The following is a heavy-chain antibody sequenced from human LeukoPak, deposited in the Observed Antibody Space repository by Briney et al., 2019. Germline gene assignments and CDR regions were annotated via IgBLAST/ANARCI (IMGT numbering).Heavy chain of an antibody. Sequence: GGSLRLSCAASGFTFSSFAMSWVRQAPGKGLEWVANIKQDGSEKYYVDSVKGRFTISRDNAKNSLYLQMNSLRAEDTAVYYCARDRGYCSSTSCSPCDYWGQGTLVTVSS. D-gene: IGHD2-2*01. CDR3: ARDRGYCSSTSCSPCDY. J-gene: IGHJ4*02. V-gene: IGHV3-7*01. CDR2: IKQDGSEK. CDR1: GFTFSSFA.